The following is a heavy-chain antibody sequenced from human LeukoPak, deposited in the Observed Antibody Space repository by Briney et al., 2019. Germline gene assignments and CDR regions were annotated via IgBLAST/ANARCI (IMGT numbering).Heavy chain of an antibody. J-gene: IGHJ4*02. CDR2: LRYDGTNK. D-gene: IGHD3-16*01. V-gene: IGHV3-30*02. Sequence: GGSLRLSCAASGFTFSTYGMHWVRQAPGKGLEWVALLRYDGTNKYYADSVKGRFTISRDNSKNTLYLQMNSLRAEDTAVYYCARDADYDYVWGSYKQLDYWGQGTLVTVSS. CDR1: GFTFSTYG. CDR3: ARDADYDYVWGSYKQLDY.